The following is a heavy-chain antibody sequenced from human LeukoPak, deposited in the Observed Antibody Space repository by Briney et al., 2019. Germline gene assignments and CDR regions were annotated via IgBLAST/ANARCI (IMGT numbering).Heavy chain of an antibody. D-gene: IGHD6-6*01. Sequence: PGGSLRLSGAASGFTFSSYAMSWVRQAPGKGLEWVSAISGSGGSTYYADSVKGRFAISRDNSKNTLYLQMNSLRAEDTAVYYCTSSSSRGIYYYYYYMDVWGKGTTVTVSS. CDR3: TSSSSRGIYYYYYYMDV. CDR2: ISGSGGST. CDR1: GFTFSSYA. J-gene: IGHJ6*03. V-gene: IGHV3-23*01.